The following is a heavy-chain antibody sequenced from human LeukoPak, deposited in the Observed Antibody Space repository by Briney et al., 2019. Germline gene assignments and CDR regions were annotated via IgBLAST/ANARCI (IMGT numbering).Heavy chain of an antibody. Sequence: ESSVKVSCKASGYTFTGYYMHWVRQAPGQGLEWMGRINPNSGGTNSAQKFQGRVTMTRDTSISTAYMELSRLRSDDTAVYYCARDPNSSSNPDYWGQGTLVTVSS. CDR3: ARDPNSSSNPDY. D-gene: IGHD6-6*01. V-gene: IGHV1-2*06. CDR1: GYTFTGYY. J-gene: IGHJ4*02. CDR2: INPNSGGT.